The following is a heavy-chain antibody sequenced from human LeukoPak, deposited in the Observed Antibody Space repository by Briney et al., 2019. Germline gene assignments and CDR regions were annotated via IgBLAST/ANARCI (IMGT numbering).Heavy chain of an antibody. Sequence: GGSLRLSCAASGFTFSSYGMHWVRQAPVKGLEWVAVVWYDGSNTYYADSVKGRFTISRENSKNTLHLQLSSLSAENTAMSHCARVPRLNCSSTTCYDDVAAPATGSSFDYWGQGTLVTVSS. J-gene: IGHJ4*02. CDR3: ARVPRLNCSSTTCYDDVAAPATGSSFDY. V-gene: IGHV3-33*01. CDR1: GFTFSSYG. CDR2: VWYDGSNT. D-gene: IGHD2-2*01.